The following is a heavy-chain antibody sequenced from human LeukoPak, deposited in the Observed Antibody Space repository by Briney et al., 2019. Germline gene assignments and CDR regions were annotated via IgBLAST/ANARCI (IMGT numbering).Heavy chain of an antibody. CDR3: TKGFKFGELSLEF. V-gene: IGHV3-30*18. CDR1: GFIFSSQG. J-gene: IGHJ4*02. Sequence: GGSLRLSCAASGFIFSSQGLHWVRQAPGKGLEWVAYISYDGSNQYYVDSVKGRFTISRDNSKNTLELQMNGLRTEDTAMYYCTKGFKFGELSLEFWGQGTLVIVT. D-gene: IGHD3-10*01. CDR2: ISYDGSNQ.